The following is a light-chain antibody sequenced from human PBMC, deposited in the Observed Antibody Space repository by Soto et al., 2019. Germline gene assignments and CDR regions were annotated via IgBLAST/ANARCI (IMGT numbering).Light chain of an antibody. J-gene: IGKJ1*01. Sequence: DIQMTQSPSYLSASVGDTVTITCRASQSISNHLNWYQHKPGKAPKLLIYAASSLQSGVPSRFGGSGSGTECPLTISSLQPEDFATYYCQQSYSSPWTFGQGTKVEIK. CDR3: QQSYSSPWT. CDR2: AAS. CDR1: QSISNH. V-gene: IGKV1-39*01.